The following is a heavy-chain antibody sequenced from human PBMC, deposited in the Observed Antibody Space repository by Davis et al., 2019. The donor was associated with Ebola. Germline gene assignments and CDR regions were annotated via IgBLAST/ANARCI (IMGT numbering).Heavy chain of an antibody. Sequence: MPSDTLSPTFPVPGASISSYYWSWIGQPPGKGLEWIGYIYYSGSTNYNPSLKSPVTISVDTSKNQFSLKLRSVTAADTAVYYCAKSITGTTVGMDVWGQGTTVTVSS. D-gene: IGHD1-7*01. CDR1: GASISSYY. V-gene: IGHV4-59*01. J-gene: IGHJ6*02. CDR3: AKSITGTTVGMDV. CDR2: IYYSGST.